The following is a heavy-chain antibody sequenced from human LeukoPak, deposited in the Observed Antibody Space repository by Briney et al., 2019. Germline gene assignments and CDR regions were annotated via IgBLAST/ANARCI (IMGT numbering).Heavy chain of an antibody. D-gene: IGHD3-16*02. CDR1: GFTFGDYA. CDR2: IRSKAYGGTT. J-gene: IGHJ4*02. Sequence: GGSLRLPCTASGFTFGDYAMSWVRQAPGKGLEWVGFIRSKAYGGTTEYAASVKGRFTISRDDSKSIAYLQMNSLKTEDTAVYYCTRADYVWRSYREFDYWGQGTLVTVSS. V-gene: IGHV3-49*04. CDR3: TRADYVWRSYREFDY.